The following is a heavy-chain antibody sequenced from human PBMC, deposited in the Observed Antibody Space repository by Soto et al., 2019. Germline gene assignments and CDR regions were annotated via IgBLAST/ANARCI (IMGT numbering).Heavy chain of an antibody. CDR1: GGTFNNYA. J-gene: IGHJ5*02. V-gene: IGHV1-69*01. Sequence: QVHLIQSGAEVKKPGSSVKVSCKASGGTFNNYAFSWVRQAPGQVLEWMGGLIPVFSATHYAQNFQGRVTITANESTKTVYLDLSSLRSDDTAAYFSASSTVLGVIAVTSKTWFNLWGQGTLVIVSS. CDR2: LIPVFSAT. CDR3: ASSTVLGVIAVTSKTWFNL. D-gene: IGHD3-3*01.